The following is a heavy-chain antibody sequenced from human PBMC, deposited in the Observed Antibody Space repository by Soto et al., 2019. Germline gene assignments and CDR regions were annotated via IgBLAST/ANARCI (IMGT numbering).Heavy chain of an antibody. CDR1: GFTFSSYG. CDR2: ISYDGSNK. V-gene: IGHV3-30*03. CDR3: AGDHPWFDP. Sequence: QVQLVESGGGVVQPGRSLRLSCAASGFTFSSYGMHWVRQAPGKGLEWVAVISYDGSNKYYADSVKGRFTISRDNSKNTLYLQMNSLRAEDTAVYYCAGDHPWFDPWGQGTLVTVSS. J-gene: IGHJ5*02.